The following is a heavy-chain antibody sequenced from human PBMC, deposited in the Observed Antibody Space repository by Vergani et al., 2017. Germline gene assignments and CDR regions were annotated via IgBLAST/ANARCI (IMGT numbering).Heavy chain of an antibody. CDR3: AGDNSIAARRKMDY. CDR1: GGTFSSDG. CDR2: ISAYNGNT. J-gene: IGHJ4*02. D-gene: IGHD6-6*01. V-gene: IGHV1-18*01. Sequence: QVQLVQSGAEVKKPGSSVKVSCKAAGGTFSSDGISWVRQATGQGLEWKGWISAYNGNTNYAQKLQVRVTMTTDTSTSTAYMELRSLRSDDTAVYYCAGDNSIAARRKMDYWGQGTLVTVSS.